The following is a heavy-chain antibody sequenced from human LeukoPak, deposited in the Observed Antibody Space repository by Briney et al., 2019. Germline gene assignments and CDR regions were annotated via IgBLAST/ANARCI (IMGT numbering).Heavy chain of an antibody. D-gene: IGHD3-3*01. CDR2: IYYSGSN. V-gene: IGHV4-39*01. Sequence: PWESLSLTCAASGGSISSSSYYWVWIRQPPGKELEWIGSIYYSGSNYYNPSCRSRVTISVNTYKNQFSLKLSSGTAAETAVYYCASYFGSGYYLGWGQGTLVTVSS. CDR1: GGSISSSSYY. J-gene: IGHJ4*02. CDR3: ASYFGSGYYLG.